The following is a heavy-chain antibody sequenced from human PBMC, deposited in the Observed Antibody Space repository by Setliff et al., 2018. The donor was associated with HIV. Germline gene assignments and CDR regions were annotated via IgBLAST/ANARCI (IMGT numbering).Heavy chain of an antibody. CDR2: IRLDGSDK. CDR3: AKEDQRVTSVDY. Sequence: GGSLRLSCAASGFTFRNYGMHWVRQAPGKGLEWVAFIRLDGSDKFYADSVKGRFTTSRDNSKNTLFLQMNSLRSEDTAVYYCAKEDQRVTSVDYWGQGTPVTVSS. V-gene: IGHV3-30*02. D-gene: IGHD2-2*01. CDR1: GFTFRNYG. J-gene: IGHJ4*02.